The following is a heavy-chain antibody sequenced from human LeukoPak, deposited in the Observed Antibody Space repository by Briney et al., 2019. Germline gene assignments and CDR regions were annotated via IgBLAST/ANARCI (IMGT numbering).Heavy chain of an antibody. D-gene: IGHD5-18*01. CDR2: INHSGSA. V-gene: IGHV4-34*01. Sequence: PSETLSLTCAVYGGSFSGYYWSWIRQPPGKGLEWMGEINHSGSANSNPSLKSRVTISVDTSKNQFSLQLSSVTAADTAVYYCARGSRGYSYGPEPFDYWGQGTLVTVSS. CDR3: ARGSRGYSYGPEPFDY. CDR1: GGSFSGYY. J-gene: IGHJ4*02.